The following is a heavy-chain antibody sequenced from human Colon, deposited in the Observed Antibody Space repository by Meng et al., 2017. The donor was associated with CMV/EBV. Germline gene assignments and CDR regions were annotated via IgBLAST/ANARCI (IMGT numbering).Heavy chain of an antibody. CDR3: AKGREYIDFWSGFT. D-gene: IGHD3-3*01. V-gene: IGHV3-23*01. CDR1: GLPFGNCA. Sequence: SGLPFGNCALGWVRRAPGEGLEWLSVISGGGTTTWYADSVKGRCNISRDNSKNTVYLQMNSLEAEDTALYYCAKGREYIDFWSGFTWGQGTLVTVSS. CDR2: ISGGGTTT. J-gene: IGHJ4*02.